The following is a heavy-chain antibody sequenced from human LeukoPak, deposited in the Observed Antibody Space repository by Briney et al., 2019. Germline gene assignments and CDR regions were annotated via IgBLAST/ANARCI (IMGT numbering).Heavy chain of an antibody. Sequence: GASVKVSCKASGYTFTSYDINWVGQATGQGLEWMGWMNPNSGNTDYAQKFQGRVTMTRNTSISTAYMELSSLRSEDTAVYYCARATSRPRLAAAGVIGYWGQGTLVTVSS. CDR3: ARATSRPRLAAAGVIGY. D-gene: IGHD6-13*01. CDR1: GYTFTSYD. J-gene: IGHJ4*02. CDR2: MNPNSGNT. V-gene: IGHV1-8*01.